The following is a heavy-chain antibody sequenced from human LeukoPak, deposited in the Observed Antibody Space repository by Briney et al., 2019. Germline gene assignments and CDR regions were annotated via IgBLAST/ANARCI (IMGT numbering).Heavy chain of an antibody. Sequence: PSETLSLTCTVSGGSISSYYWNWIRQPAGKGLEWIGRIYTSGSTSYNPSLESRVTMSVDTSKNHFSLKLSSVTAADTAVYYCARVPGPNWFDPWGQGTLVTVSS. CDR2: IYTSGST. CDR3: ARVPGPNWFDP. V-gene: IGHV4-4*07. CDR1: GGSISSYY. J-gene: IGHJ5*02.